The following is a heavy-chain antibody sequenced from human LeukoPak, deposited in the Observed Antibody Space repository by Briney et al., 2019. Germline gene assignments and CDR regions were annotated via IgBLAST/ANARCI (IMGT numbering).Heavy chain of an antibody. V-gene: IGHV5-51*01. D-gene: IGHD6-19*01. Sequence: KYGESLKIPCKGSGYSFNNYWIGWVRQMPGKGLEWMGIIYPADSDTRYSPSFQGQVTISADKSINTAYLQWSSLKASDTAMYYCARQRQWLFDYWGQGTLVTVSS. CDR1: GYSFNNYW. CDR3: ARQRQWLFDY. CDR2: IYPADSDT. J-gene: IGHJ4*02.